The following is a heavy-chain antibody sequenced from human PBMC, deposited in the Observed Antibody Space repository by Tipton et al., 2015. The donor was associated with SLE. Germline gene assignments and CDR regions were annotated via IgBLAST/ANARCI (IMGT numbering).Heavy chain of an antibody. CDR1: GGSSSGYY. CDR2: IHDSGSS. V-gene: IGHV4-34*01. D-gene: IGHD3-16*02. J-gene: IGHJ4*02. CDR3: ARGRVDYIRGTYRPSSFDY. Sequence: LRLSCAVNGGSSSGYYWSWIRQSPGKVLEWIGDIHDSGSSNYNPSLKSRVSISVDTSKNQISLKLNSVTAADTAVYYCARGRVDYIRGTYRPSSFDYWGQGTQVTVSS.